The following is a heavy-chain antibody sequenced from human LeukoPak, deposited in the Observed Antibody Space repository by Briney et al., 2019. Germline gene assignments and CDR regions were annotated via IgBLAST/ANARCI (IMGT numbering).Heavy chain of an antibody. D-gene: IGHD1-26*01. V-gene: IGHV1-69*04. J-gene: IGHJ3*02. Sequence: ASVKVSCKASGGTFSSYAISWVRQAPGQGLEWMGMIIPILGIANYAQKFQGRVTITADKSTSTAYMELSSLRSEDTAVYYCARGPEFDRYRGSYTIDAFDIWGQGTMVTVSS. CDR3: ARGPEFDRYRGSYTIDAFDI. CDR2: IIPILGIA. CDR1: GGTFSSYA.